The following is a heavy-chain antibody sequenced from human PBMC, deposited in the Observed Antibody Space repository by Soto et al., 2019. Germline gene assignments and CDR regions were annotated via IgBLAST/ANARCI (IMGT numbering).Heavy chain of an antibody. V-gene: IGHV3-64*01. J-gene: IGHJ6*03. CDR2: ISSNGVGT. CDR1: GFTLSGYA. Sequence: EVQLAESGGGLAQPGGSLRLSCAAAGFTLSGYAMDWVRQAPGKGLEYVSGISSNGVGTYYSNSVQGRFTISRDNSKNTVYLQMVSLRPEEMAVYYCARRARQDFYYMDVWRKETTVTVSS. D-gene: IGHD6-6*01. CDR3: ARRARQDFYYMDV.